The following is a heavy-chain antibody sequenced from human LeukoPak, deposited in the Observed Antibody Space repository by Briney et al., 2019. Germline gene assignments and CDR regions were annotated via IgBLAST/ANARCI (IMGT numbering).Heavy chain of an antibody. CDR2: INHSGST. CDR3: ARRVRSGDGWVFDS. D-gene: IGHD5-24*01. CDR1: GGSFSGYY. V-gene: IGHV4-34*01. Sequence: SETLSRTCAVYGGSFSGYYWSWIRQPPGKGLEWIGEINHSGSTNYNPSLKSRVTTSVDTSKNQFSLNLISVTAADTAVYYCARRVRSGDGWVFDSWGQGTPVTVSS. J-gene: IGHJ4*02.